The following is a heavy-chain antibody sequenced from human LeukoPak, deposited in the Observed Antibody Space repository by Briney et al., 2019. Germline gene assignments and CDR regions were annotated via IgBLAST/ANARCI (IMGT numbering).Heavy chain of an antibody. CDR3: ASARLGSGLEGAFDI. Sequence: SETLSLTCTVSGGSISSYFWSWMRHPPGKGLEWIGYIYYSGSTNYNPSLKSRVTISVDTSKNQFSLKLSSVTAADTAVYYCASARLGSGLEGAFDIWGQGTMVTVSS. D-gene: IGHD6-25*01. J-gene: IGHJ3*02. CDR1: GGSISSYF. V-gene: IGHV4-59*01. CDR2: IYYSGST.